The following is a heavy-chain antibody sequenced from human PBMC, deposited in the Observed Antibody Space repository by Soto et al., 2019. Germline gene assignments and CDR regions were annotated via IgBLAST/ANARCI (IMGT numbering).Heavy chain of an antibody. Sequence: GASVEVCCKDSGYALTSSGCSWVRQAPGQGLEWMGWISSYNGNTNYAQSLQGRVIMTRDTSTSTVYMELSSPRFEDTAVYYCARDGDFWRWDYWGQGSQVTVSS. V-gene: IGHV1-18*01. J-gene: IGHJ4*02. CDR1: GYALTSSG. D-gene: IGHD3-3*01. CDR3: ARDGDFWRWDY. CDR2: ISSYNGNT.